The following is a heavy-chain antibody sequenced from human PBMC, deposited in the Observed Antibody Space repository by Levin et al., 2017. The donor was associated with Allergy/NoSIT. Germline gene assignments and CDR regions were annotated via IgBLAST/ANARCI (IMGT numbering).Heavy chain of an antibody. CDR2: ISAYNGNT. V-gene: IGHV1-18*01. CDR3: ARDYWEAARLGDNY. J-gene: IGHJ4*02. D-gene: IGHD6-6*01. Sequence: ASVKVSCKASGYTFTSYGISWVRQAPGQGLEWMGWISAYNGNTNYAQKLQGRVTMTTDTSTSTAYMELRSLRSDDTAVYYCARDYWEAARLGDNYWGQGTLVTVSS. CDR1: GYTFTSYG.